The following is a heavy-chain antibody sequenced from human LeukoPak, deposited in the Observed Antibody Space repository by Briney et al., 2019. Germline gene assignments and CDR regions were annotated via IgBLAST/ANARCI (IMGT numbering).Heavy chain of an antibody. CDR1: GGSISSGSYY. D-gene: IGHD3-22*01. V-gene: IGHV4-61*02. Sequence: KPSQTLSLTCTASGGSISSGSYYWSWVRQPAGKGLEWIGRIYTSGGTNYNPSLKSRVTISVDTSKNQFSLKLSSVTAADTAVYYCAGRGNYYDSSGYPRNWFDPWGQGTLVTVSS. CDR3: AGRGNYYDSSGYPRNWFDP. CDR2: IYTSGGT. J-gene: IGHJ5*02.